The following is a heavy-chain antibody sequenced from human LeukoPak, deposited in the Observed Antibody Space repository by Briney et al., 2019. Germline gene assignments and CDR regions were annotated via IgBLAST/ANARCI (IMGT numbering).Heavy chain of an antibody. D-gene: IGHD3-9*01. CDR1: GFTFSSYW. CDR2: IKQDGSEK. J-gene: IGHJ3*02. CDR3: ARDWAKLRYFDWFKTDAFDI. Sequence: GGSLRLSCAASGFTFSSYWMSWVRQAPGKGLEWVANIKQDGSEKYYVDSVKGRFTISGDNAKNSLYLQMNSLRAEDTAVYYCARDWAKLRYFDWFKTDAFDIWGQGAMVTVSS. V-gene: IGHV3-7*01.